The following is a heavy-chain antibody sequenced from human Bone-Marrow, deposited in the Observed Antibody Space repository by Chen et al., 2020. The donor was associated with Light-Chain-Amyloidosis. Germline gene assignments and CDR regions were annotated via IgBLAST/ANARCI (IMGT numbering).Heavy chain of an antibody. CDR3: AKDISYDDILPGYPADAFDI. Sequence: WVRQAPGKGLEWVSTISGSGGSRYYGDSVKGRLTISRDNYKNALFLQMNSLRAEDTAVYYCAKDISYDDILPGYPADAFDIWGQGTMVTVSS. CDR2: ISGSGGSR. J-gene: IGHJ3*02. V-gene: IGHV3-23*01. D-gene: IGHD3-9*01.